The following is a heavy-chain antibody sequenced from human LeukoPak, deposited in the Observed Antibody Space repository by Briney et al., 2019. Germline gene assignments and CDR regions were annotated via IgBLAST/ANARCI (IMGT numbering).Heavy chain of an antibody. D-gene: IGHD5-24*01. CDR1: GGSISSGSYY. J-gene: IGHJ4*02. Sequence: SQTLSLTCTVSGGSISSGSYYWSWIRQPAGKGLEWIGRIYTSGSTNYNPSLKSRVTISVDTSKNQFSLKLSSVTAADTAVYYCARGIHPDGYNYWGQGTLVTVSS. CDR2: IYTSGST. V-gene: IGHV4-61*02. CDR3: ARGIHPDGYNY.